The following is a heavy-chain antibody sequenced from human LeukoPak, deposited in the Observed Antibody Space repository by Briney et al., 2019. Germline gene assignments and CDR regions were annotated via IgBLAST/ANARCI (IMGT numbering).Heavy chain of an antibody. D-gene: IGHD5-12*01. Sequence: GGSLRLSCAASGFTFSSYWMHWVRQAPGKGLVWVSRINSDGSSTSYADSVKGRLTISRDNAKNTLYLQMNSLRAEDTAVYYCARDGADIVATISGMDVWGQGTTVTVSS. V-gene: IGHV3-74*01. J-gene: IGHJ6*02. CDR2: INSDGSST. CDR1: GFTFSSYW. CDR3: ARDGADIVATISGMDV.